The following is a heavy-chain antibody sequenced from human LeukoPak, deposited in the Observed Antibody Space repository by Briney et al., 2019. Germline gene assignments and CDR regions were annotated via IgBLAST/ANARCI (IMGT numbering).Heavy chain of an antibody. CDR1: GFTFSNFG. V-gene: IGHV3-33*01. J-gene: IGHJ4*02. CDR3: ARGHYSDSTTYLDY. Sequence: GGSLRLSCAASGFTFSNFGMHRVRQAPGKGLEWVAIIWDDGTYKYYAESVKGRFIISRDNSQKTVNLQMNSLRVEDTAVYYCARGHYSDSTTYLDYWGQGTLVTVSS. D-gene: IGHD3-22*01. CDR2: IWDDGTYK.